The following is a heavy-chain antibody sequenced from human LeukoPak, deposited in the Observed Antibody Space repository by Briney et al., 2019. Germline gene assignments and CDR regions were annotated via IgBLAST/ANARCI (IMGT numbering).Heavy chain of an antibody. V-gene: IGHV4-4*07. CDR1: GGSISSYY. CDR3: ARVNLGYYYGMDV. J-gene: IGHJ6*02. D-gene: IGHD3-16*01. Sequence: SETLSLTCTVSGGSISSYYWSWIRQPAGKGLEWIGRSYASGNTKNNPSLQSRVTLSVDTSKNQFSLKMYSVTAADTAVYYCARVNLGYYYGMDVWGQGTTVIVSS. CDR2: SYASGNT.